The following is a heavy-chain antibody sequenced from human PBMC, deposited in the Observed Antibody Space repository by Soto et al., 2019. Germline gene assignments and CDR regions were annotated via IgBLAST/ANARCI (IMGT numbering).Heavy chain of an antibody. CDR1: GFTFSSYG. V-gene: IGHV3-33*01. CDR2: IWYDGSNK. J-gene: IGHJ4*02. CDR3: ARGSVIYGEYVSGDY. D-gene: IGHD3-16*01. Sequence: QVQLVESGGGVVQPGRSLRLSCAASGFTFSSYGMHWVRQAPGKGLEWVAVIWYDGSNKYYADSVKGRFTISRDNSKNPLYLQMNRLRAEATAVYYCARGSVIYGEYVSGDYWGQGTLVTVSS.